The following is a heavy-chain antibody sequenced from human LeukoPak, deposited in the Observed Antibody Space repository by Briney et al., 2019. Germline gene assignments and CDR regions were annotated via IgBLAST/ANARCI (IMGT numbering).Heavy chain of an antibody. CDR2: IYGSGTI. CDR1: GDSISRSY. Sequence: PSETQSLTCTVSGDSISRSYWSWMRQPAGKGPEWIGRIYGSGTITYNPSLESRVTMSVDTSKNQFSLKLRSVTAADTAVYYCARDSGTTGEVKFDPWGQGILVTVSS. CDR3: ARDSGTTGEVKFDP. J-gene: IGHJ5*02. V-gene: IGHV4-4*07. D-gene: IGHD3-10*01.